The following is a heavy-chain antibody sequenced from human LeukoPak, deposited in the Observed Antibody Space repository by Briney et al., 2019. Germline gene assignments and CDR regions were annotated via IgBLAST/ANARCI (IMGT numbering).Heavy chain of an antibody. D-gene: IGHD5-18*01. CDR1: GYTFTSYG. J-gene: IGHJ6*03. V-gene: IGHV1-18*01. Sequence: GASVKVSCKASGYTFTSYGISWVRQAPGQGLEWMGWISAYNGNTNYAQKLQGRVTMTTDTSTSTAYMELRSLRSDDTAVYYCARGEGGGVTGGADYYYMDVWGKGTTVTVSS. CDR3: ARGEGGGVTGGADYYYMDV. CDR2: ISAYNGNT.